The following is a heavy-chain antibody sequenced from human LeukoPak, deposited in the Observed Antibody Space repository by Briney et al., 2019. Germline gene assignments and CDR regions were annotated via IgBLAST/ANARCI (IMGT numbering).Heavy chain of an antibody. D-gene: IGHD3-22*01. CDR3: ARAEPEYYYDSSGYDTRPGYFDY. CDR1: GGTFSSYA. CDR2: IIPIFGTA. V-gene: IGHV1-69*13. Sequence: GASVKASCKASGGTFSSYAISWVRQAPGQGLEWMGGIIPIFGTANYAQKFQGRVTITADESTSTAYMELSSLRSEDTAVYYCARAEPEYYYDSSGYDTRPGYFDYWGQGTLVTVSS. J-gene: IGHJ4*02.